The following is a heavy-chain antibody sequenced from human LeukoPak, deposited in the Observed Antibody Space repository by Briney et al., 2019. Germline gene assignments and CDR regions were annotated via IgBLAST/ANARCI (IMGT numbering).Heavy chain of an antibody. CDR3: ATDGIGGAFDI. V-gene: IGHV1-24*01. D-gene: IGHD3-16*01. J-gene: IGHJ3*02. Sequence: ASVKVSCKASGYTFTGYYMHWVRQAPGKGLEWMGGFDPEDGETIYAQKFQGRVTMTEDTSTDTAYMELSSLRSEDTAVYYCATDGIGGAFDIWGQGTMVTVSS. CDR2: FDPEDGET. CDR1: GYTFTGYY.